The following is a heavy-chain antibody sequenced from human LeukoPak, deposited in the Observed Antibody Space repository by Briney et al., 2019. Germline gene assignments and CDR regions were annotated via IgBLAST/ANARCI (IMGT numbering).Heavy chain of an antibody. V-gene: IGHV3-15*01. CDR1: GFTFSNAW. J-gene: IGHJ4*02. CDR2: IKSKTDGGTT. CDR3: TTEWVRGVSYD. D-gene: IGHD3-10*01. Sequence: PGGSLRLSCAASGFTFSNAWMSWVRQAPGKGLEWVGRIKSKTDGGTTDYAAPVKGRFTISREDSKNTLYLQMNSLKTEDTAVYYWTTEWVRGVSYDWGQGTLVTVSS.